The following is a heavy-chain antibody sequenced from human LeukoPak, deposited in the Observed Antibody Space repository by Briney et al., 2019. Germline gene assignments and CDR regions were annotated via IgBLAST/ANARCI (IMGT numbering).Heavy chain of an antibody. CDR3: ARALTGTDAFDI. CDR2: IWYDGSNK. V-gene: IGHV3-33*01. Sequence: GGSLRLSCAASGFTFSSYGMHWVREAPGKGLEWVAVIWYDGSNKYYADSVKGRFTISRDNSKNTLYLQMNSLRAEDTAVYYCARALTGTDAFDIWGQGTMVTVSS. J-gene: IGHJ3*02. D-gene: IGHD1-20*01. CDR1: GFTFSSYG.